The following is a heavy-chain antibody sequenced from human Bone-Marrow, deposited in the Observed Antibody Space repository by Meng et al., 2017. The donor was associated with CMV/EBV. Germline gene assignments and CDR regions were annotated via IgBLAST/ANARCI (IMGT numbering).Heavy chain of an antibody. CDR2: INPSGGST. J-gene: IGHJ6*01. Sequence: SVKVSCKASGYTFTSFYMQWVRQAPGQGLEWMGVINPSGGSTNYAQKFRGRVIMTRDTSTSTVYMELSSLRSEDTAVYYCASHSGYNDLYYYYGMDVWGQGTTVTGSS. CDR3: ASHSGYNDLYYYYGMDV. D-gene: IGHD3-22*01. CDR1: GYTFTSFY. V-gene: IGHV1-46*01.